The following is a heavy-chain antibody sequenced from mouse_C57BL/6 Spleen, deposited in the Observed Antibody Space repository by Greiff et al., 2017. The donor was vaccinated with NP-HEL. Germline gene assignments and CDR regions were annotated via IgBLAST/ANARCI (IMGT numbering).Heavy chain of an antibody. D-gene: IGHD4-1*01. V-gene: IGHV1-85*01. J-gene: IGHJ3*01. Sequence: LVESGPELVKPGASVKLSCKASGYTFTSYDINWVKQRPGQGLEWIGWIYPRDGSTKYNEKFKGKATLTVDTSSSTAYMELHSLTSEDSAVYFCAARGGGLTGPWFAYWGQGTLVTVSA. CDR2: IYPRDGST. CDR1: GYTFTSYD. CDR3: AARGGGLTGPWFAY.